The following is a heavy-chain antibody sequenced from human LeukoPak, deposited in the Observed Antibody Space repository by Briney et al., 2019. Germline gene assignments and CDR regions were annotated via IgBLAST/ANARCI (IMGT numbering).Heavy chain of an antibody. V-gene: IGHV4-34*01. Sequence: PSETLSLTCAVYGGSFSGYYWSWIRQPPGKGLEWIGEINHSGSTNYNPSLKSRVTISVDTSKNQFSLKLSSVTTADTAVYYCARDLGDVVVTARTAFDIWGQGTMVTVSS. CDR1: GGSFSGYY. D-gene: IGHD2-21*02. J-gene: IGHJ3*02. CDR3: ARDLGDVVVTARTAFDI. CDR2: INHSGST.